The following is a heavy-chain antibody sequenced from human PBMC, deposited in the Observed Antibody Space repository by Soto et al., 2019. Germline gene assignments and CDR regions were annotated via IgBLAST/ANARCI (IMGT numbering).Heavy chain of an antibody. CDR1: GGSVNSADFY. V-gene: IGHV4-61*08. Sequence: QVQLRESGPGLVEPSETLSLTCSVSGGSVNSADFYRTWIRQAPGTELQYIGYIYYTGVTNYNPSLSSRVTISLDSSKNQFSLELKSMTAADTAVYYCARVLDSSWYVDLWGRGTRVTVSS. D-gene: IGHD3-22*01. CDR3: ARVLDSSWYVDL. J-gene: IGHJ2*01. CDR2: IYYTGVT.